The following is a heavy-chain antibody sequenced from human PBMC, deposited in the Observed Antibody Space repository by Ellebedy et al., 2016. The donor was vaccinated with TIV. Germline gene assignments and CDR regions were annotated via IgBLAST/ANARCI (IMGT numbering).Heavy chain of an antibody. CDR1: GFTFSNYA. D-gene: IGHD7-27*01. J-gene: IGHJ6*02. V-gene: IGHV3-23*01. Sequence: GGSLRLSCAASGFTFSNYAMTWVRQAPGKGLEWVSAISGSGTNTHYTGSLRGRFTISRDNSKNTLYLQMDSLRAEDTAVYYCAQTNWGSGGFYGMDVWGQGTTVTVSS. CDR2: ISGSGTNT. CDR3: AQTNWGSGGFYGMDV.